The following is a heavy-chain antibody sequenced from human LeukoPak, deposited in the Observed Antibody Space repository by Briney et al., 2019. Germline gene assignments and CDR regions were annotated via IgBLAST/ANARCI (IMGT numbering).Heavy chain of an antibody. Sequence: QPGRSLRLSCAASGFTFDDYAMHGVRQAPGKGLEWVSGISWNSGSIGYADSVKGRFTISRDNAKNSLYLQMNSLRAEDTALYYCAKDLSRSYYYDSSGYSTSLNGAFDIWGQGTMVTVSS. V-gene: IGHV3-9*01. CDR3: AKDLSRSYYYDSSGYSTSLNGAFDI. D-gene: IGHD3-22*01. CDR2: ISWNSGSI. CDR1: GFTFDDYA. J-gene: IGHJ3*02.